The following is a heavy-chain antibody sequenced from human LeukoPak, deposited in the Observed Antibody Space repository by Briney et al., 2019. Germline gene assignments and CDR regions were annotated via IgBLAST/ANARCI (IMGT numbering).Heavy chain of an antibody. J-gene: IGHJ4*02. CDR3: ARGFYPDRTMIVVVVDY. CDR2: ISSSSSYI. V-gene: IGHV3-21*04. D-gene: IGHD3-22*01. Sequence: PWGSLRLSCAASGFTFSSYSMNWVRQAPGKGLEWVSSISSSSSYIYYADSVKGRFTISRDNAKNSLYLQMNSLRAEDTAVYYCARGFYPDRTMIVVVVDYWGQGTLVTVSS. CDR1: GFTFSSYS.